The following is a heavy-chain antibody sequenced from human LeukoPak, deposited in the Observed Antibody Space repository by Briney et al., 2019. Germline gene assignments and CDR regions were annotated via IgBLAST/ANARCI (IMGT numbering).Heavy chain of an antibody. J-gene: IGHJ5*02. CDR2: IYHSGST. Sequence: PSETLSLTCAVSGGSISSSNWWSWVRQPPGKGLEWIGEIYHSGSTNYNPSLKSRVTISVDKSKNQFSLKLSSVTAANTAVYYCARDGSIAARRLRPPNWFDPWGQGTLVTVSS. CDR1: GGSISSSNW. V-gene: IGHV4-4*02. CDR3: ARDGSIAARRLRPPNWFDP. D-gene: IGHD6-6*01.